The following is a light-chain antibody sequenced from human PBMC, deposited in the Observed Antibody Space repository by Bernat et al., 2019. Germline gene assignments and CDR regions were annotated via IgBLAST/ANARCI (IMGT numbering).Light chain of an antibody. CDR3: QQSYSTLIT. Sequence: DIQMTQSPSSLSASVGDRVTINCRASQNIRNYLNWYLQKPGQAPKLLIYATSNLQTWVPSRFSGSGSERDFTLNISSLQPEDFATYYCQQSYSTLITFGQGTRLEIE. CDR1: QNIRNY. CDR2: ATS. V-gene: IGKV1-39*01. J-gene: IGKJ5*01.